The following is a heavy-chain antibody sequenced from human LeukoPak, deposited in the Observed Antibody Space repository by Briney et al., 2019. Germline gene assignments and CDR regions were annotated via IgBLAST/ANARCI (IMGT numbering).Heavy chain of an antibody. J-gene: IGHJ6*02. CDR3: ARDYHDSSGSHYYYYYYGMDV. D-gene: IGHD3-22*01. CDR2: IYTSGST. CDR1: GGSISSYY. Sequence: PSQTLSLTCTASGGSISSYYWSWIRQPAGKGLEWIGRIYTSGSTNYNPSLKSRVTMSVDTSKNQFSLKLSSVTAADTAVYYCARDYHDSSGSHYYYYYYGMDVWGQGTTVTVSS. V-gene: IGHV4-4*07.